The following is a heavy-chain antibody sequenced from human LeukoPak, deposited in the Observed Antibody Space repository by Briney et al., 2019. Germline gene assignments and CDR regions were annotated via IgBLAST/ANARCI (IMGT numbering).Heavy chain of an antibody. CDR3: AIGRFSRHDDH. CDR1: EFSVSSNY. V-gene: IGHV3-53*01. CDR2: IYSGGAT. Sequence: GGSLRLSCAVSEFSVSSNYMNWVRQAPGKGLEWVSVIYSGGATYYADSVRGRFTISRDNSKNMVSLQMTSLGGEDTAVYYCAIGRFSRHDDHWGKGTVVPLS. D-gene: IGHD5-12*01. J-gene: IGHJ4*02.